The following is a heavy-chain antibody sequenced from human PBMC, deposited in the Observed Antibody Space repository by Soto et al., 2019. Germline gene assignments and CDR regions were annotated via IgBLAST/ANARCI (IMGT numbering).Heavy chain of an antibody. CDR1: GFTFSSYA. D-gene: IGHD3-10*01. Sequence: GGSLRLSCAASGFTFSSYAMSWVRQAPGKGLEWVSAISGSGGSTYYADSVKGRFTISRDNSKNTLYLQMNSLRAEDTAVYYCAKDRAGAFMVRGLRGFDPWGQGTLVTVSS. J-gene: IGHJ5*02. CDR2: ISGSGGST. V-gene: IGHV3-23*01. CDR3: AKDRAGAFMVRGLRGFDP.